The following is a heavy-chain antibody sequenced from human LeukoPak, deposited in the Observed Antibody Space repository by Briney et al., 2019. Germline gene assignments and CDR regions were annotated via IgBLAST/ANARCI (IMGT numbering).Heavy chain of an antibody. V-gene: IGHV3-9*01. J-gene: IGHJ4*02. CDR2: ISWNSGNI. Sequence: PGGSLRLSCAASGFTFDDYAMHWVRQGPGKGLEWVSGISWNSGNIDYADSVKGRFTISRDNAKNSLYLQMNSLRAEDTAVYYCARTSGYEGIDYFDYWGQGTLVTVSS. CDR3: ARTSGYEGIDYFDY. CDR1: GFTFDDYA. D-gene: IGHD5-12*01.